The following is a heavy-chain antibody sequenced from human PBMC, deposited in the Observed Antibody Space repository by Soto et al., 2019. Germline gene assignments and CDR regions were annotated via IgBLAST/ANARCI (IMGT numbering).Heavy chain of an antibody. V-gene: IGHV4-39*02. J-gene: IGHJ4*02. CDR2: IYYLGST. D-gene: IGHD5-18*01. CDR3: AREERGYMSDSVGGY. CDR1: GGSIKNSNYY. Sequence: QLQLQESGPGLVKPSETLSLTCSVSGGSIKNSNYYWAWIRQPPGKGLEWIGTIYYLGSTQYSPSLKSRVTMSIDTSQNQFSLKLTSVTAADTAVYYCAREERGYMSDSVGGYWGQGTLVTVSS.